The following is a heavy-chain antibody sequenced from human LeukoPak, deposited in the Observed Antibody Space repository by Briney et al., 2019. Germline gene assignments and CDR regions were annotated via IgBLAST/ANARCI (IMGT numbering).Heavy chain of an antibody. CDR3: ARDRGIMLTFGGVVAKGAHY. D-gene: IGHD3-16*02. CDR2: IYHSGST. V-gene: IGHV4-34*01. CDR1: GGSFSGYY. J-gene: IGHJ4*02. Sequence: SETLSLTCAVYGGSFSGYYWSWIRQPPGKGLEWIGSIYHSGSTYYNPSLKSRVTISVDTSKNQFSLKLSSVTAADTALYYCARDRGIMLTFGGVVAKGAHYWGQGTLVTVSS.